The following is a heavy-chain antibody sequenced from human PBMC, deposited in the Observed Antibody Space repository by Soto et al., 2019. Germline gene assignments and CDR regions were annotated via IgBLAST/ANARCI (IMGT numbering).Heavy chain of an antibody. CDR3: ARGADYDSRRPRSTRFPP. J-gene: IGHJ5*02. V-gene: IGHV3-48*02. CDR2: ISSSSSTI. CDR1: GFTFSSYS. D-gene: IGHD3-22*01. Sequence: GGSLRLSCAASGFTFSSYSMNWVRQAPGKGLEWVSYISSSSSTIYYADSVKGRFTISRDNAKNSLYLQMNSLRDEDTAVYYCARGADYDSRRPRSTRFPPSGNGRLVTVSS.